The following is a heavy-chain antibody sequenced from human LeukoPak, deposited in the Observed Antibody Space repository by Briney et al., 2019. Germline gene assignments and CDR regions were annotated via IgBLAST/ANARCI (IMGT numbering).Heavy chain of an antibody. D-gene: IGHD2-15*01. CDR1: GGSISSSSYY. CDR3: ARGPMGCSGGSCYFGWFDP. V-gene: IGHV4-30-2*01. CDR2: IYHSGST. Sequence: SETLSLTCTVSGGSISSSSYYWGWIRQPPGKGLEWIGYIYHSGSTYYNPSLKSRVTISVDRSKNQFSLKLSSVTAADTAVYYCARGPMGCSGGSCYFGWFDPWGQGTLVTVSS. J-gene: IGHJ5*02.